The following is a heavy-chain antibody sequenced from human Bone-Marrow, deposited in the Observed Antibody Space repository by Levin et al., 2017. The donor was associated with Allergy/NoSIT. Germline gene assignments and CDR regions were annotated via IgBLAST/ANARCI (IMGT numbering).Heavy chain of an antibody. CDR2: IGGSHTTI. V-gene: IGHV3-48*02. Sequence: GGSLRLSCAASGFTFGLYSMNWVRQAPGRGLEWISFIGGSHTTIYYADSVKGRFTISRDNVKNSLYLQMSDLRDDDTAIYYCARGGSGLDSWGQGTLVTVSS. D-gene: IGHD3-10*01. J-gene: IGHJ4*02. CDR1: GFTFGLYS. CDR3: ARGGSGLDS.